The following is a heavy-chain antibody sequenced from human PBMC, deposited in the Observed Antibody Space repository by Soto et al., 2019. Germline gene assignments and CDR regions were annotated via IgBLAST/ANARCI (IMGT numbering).Heavy chain of an antibody. CDR1: GGTFNSYT. Sequence: QVQLVQSGAEVKKSGSSVRVSCKASGGTFNSYTLSWVRQAPGQRLEWMGRIIPMLSMSTYAQKFQGRVSIIADKSTDTVYLDLGSLRSDDTAIYSCATSYGSGSRPFDYWCQGTLVTVSS. D-gene: IGHD3-10*01. V-gene: IGHV1-69*02. J-gene: IGHJ4*02. CDR2: IIPMLSMS. CDR3: ATSYGSGSRPFDY.